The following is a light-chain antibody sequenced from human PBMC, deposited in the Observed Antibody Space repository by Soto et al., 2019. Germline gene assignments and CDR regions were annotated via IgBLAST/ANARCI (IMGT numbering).Light chain of an antibody. CDR1: QSLSSW. J-gene: IGKJ1*01. Sequence: DIQMTQSPSTLSASVGDRVTITCRASQSLSSWLAWYQQKPGNAPKLLVFDASNLERGVPSRFSASGSGTEFTLTISSLQPDDFATYYCHQYNAYSRTFGQGTKVEVK. CDR2: DAS. CDR3: HQYNAYSRT. V-gene: IGKV1-5*01.